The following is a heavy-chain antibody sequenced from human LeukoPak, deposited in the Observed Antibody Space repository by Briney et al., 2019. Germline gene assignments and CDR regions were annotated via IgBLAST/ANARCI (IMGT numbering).Heavy chain of an antibody. CDR2: ISYDGSNK. V-gene: IGHV3-30*04. Sequence: GGSLRLSCAASGFTFSSYGMHWVRQAPGKGLEWVAVISYDGSNKYYADSVKGRFTISRDNSKNTLYLQMNSLRAEDTAVYYCARGIRYYDSTVYYGMDVWGQGTTVTVSS. D-gene: IGHD3-22*01. J-gene: IGHJ6*02. CDR3: ARGIRYYDSTVYYGMDV. CDR1: GFTFSSYG.